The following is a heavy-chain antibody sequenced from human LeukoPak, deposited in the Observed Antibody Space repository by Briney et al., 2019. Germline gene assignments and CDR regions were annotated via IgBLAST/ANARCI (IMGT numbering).Heavy chain of an antibody. Sequence: ASVKVSCKSSGYTFTTYGISWVRQAPGQGLEWMGWISAYNGNTNYAQRLQGRVTMTTDTSTSTAYMELRSPRSDDTAVYYCARDYYDSSGYPPFDYWGQGTLVTVSS. V-gene: IGHV1-18*01. D-gene: IGHD3-22*01. CDR3: ARDYYDSSGYPPFDY. J-gene: IGHJ4*02. CDR1: GYTFTTYG. CDR2: ISAYNGNT.